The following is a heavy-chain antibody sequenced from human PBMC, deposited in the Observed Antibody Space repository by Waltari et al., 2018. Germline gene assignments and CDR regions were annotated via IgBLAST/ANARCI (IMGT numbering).Heavy chain of an antibody. CDR3: AGDIAVASYGMDV. CDR2: INAGNGNT. V-gene: IGHV1-3*01. CDR1: GYTFTSYA. Sequence: QVQLVQSGAEVKKPGASVKVSCKASGYTFTSYAMHWVRQAPGQRLEWMGWINAGNGNTKDSQKFQGRVTITRDTSASTAYMELSSLRSEDTAVYYCAGDIAVASYGMDVWGQGTTVTVSS. J-gene: IGHJ6*02. D-gene: IGHD6-19*01.